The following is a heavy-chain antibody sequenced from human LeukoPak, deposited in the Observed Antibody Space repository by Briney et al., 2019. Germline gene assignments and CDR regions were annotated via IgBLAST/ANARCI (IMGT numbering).Heavy chain of an antibody. D-gene: IGHD6-13*01. CDR1: GYTFTGYY. CDR2: INPNSGGT. Sequence: ASVKVSCKASGYTFTGYYMHWVRQAPGQGLEWMGWINPNSGGTSYAQKFQGRVTMTRDTSISTAYMELSRLRSDDTAVYYCARGAAAGSNWFDPWGQRTLVTVSS. CDR3: ARGAAAGSNWFDP. J-gene: IGHJ5*02. V-gene: IGHV1-2*02.